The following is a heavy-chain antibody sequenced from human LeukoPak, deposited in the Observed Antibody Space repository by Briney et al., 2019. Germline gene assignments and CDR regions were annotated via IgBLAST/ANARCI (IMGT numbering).Heavy chain of an antibody. CDR2: VSYDGSNK. V-gene: IGHV3-30-3*01. CDR3: ATVGDRRSGELYRIDY. Sequence: PGRSLRLSCAASGFTFSNYAMHWVXQAPGXXLXWVAVVSYDGSNKYYADSVKGRFTISRDNSKNTLYLQMNSLRAEDAAVYYCATVGDRRSGELYRIDYWGQGTLVTVSS. J-gene: IGHJ4*02. CDR1: GFTFSNYA. D-gene: IGHD1-26*01.